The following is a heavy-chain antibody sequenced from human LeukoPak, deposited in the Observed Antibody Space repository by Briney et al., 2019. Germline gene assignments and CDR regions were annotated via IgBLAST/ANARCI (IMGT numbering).Heavy chain of an antibody. CDR2: INGDGRDK. Sequence: PGGSLRLSCAASGFTFSSYWMNWVRQAPGKGLEWVANINGDGRDKYYVGSVRGRFTIYRDNADNALYLQMNSLRGDDTALYYCARGVDSAIDWWGQGTLVTVSS. CDR1: GFTFSSYW. D-gene: IGHD3-9*01. CDR3: ARGVDSAIDW. V-gene: IGHV3-7*01. J-gene: IGHJ4*02.